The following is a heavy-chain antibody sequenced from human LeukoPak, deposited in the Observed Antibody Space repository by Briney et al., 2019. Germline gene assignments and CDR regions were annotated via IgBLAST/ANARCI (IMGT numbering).Heavy chain of an antibody. V-gene: IGHV3-48*03. D-gene: IGHD3-10*02. Sequence: GGSLRLSCAASGFTFSSYEMSWVRQALGKGLEWVSYISSSGSTIYYADSEKCRFTISRDNAKNSLYLQMNSLRAEDTAVYYCAELGITMIGGVWGKGTTVTISS. J-gene: IGHJ6*04. CDR2: ISSSGSTI. CDR3: AELGITMIGGV. CDR1: GFTFSSYE.